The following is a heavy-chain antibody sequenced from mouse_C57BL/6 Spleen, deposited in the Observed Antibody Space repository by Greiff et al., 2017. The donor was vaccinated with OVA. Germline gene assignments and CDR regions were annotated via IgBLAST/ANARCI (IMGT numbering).Heavy chain of an antibody. CDR3: ARGEGAMDY. CDR2: INPGSGGT. V-gene: IGHV1-54*01. J-gene: IGHJ4*01. CDR1: GYAFTNYL. Sequence: VQLQESGAELVRPGTSVKVSCKASGYAFTNYLIEWVKQRPGQGLEWIGVINPGSGGTNYNEKFKGKATLTADKSSSTAYMQLSSLTSEDSAVYFCARGEGAMDYWGQGTSVTVSS.